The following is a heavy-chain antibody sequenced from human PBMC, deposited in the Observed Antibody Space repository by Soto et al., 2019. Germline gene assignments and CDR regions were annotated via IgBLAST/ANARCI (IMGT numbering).Heavy chain of an antibody. V-gene: IGHV3-9*01. D-gene: IGHD2-21*01. Sequence: EVQLVESGGRLVQPGRSLRLSCAASGFTFDDYAMHWVRQVPGKGLEWVSGISWNSGSIGYADSVKGRFTIARDNAKNSLYLQMNSLRPEDTALYYCAKDRGGESKSPLFDYWGQGTLVTVSS. CDR1: GFTFDDYA. CDR2: ISWNSGSI. CDR3: AKDRGGESKSPLFDY. J-gene: IGHJ4*02.